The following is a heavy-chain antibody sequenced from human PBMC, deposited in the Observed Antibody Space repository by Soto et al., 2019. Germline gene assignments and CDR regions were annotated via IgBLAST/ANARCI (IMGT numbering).Heavy chain of an antibody. J-gene: IGHJ2*01. Sequence: EVQLFESGGGLVQPGVSLRLSCAASGFTFSSYAMSWVRQAPGKGLEWVSGISGSGGSTKYADSVKGRFTISRDNSKNMLYLQMSSLRAEDTAVYSCAKDGVPDWYFDLWGRGTLVTVSS. CDR2: ISGSGGST. D-gene: IGHD3-16*01. V-gene: IGHV3-23*01. CDR3: AKDGVPDWYFDL. CDR1: GFTFSSYA.